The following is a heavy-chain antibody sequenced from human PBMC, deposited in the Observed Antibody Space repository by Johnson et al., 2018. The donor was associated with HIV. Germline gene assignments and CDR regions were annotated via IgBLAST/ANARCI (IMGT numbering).Heavy chain of an antibody. CDR3: AKGRWELLDGAFDI. D-gene: IGHD1-26*01. V-gene: IGHV3-23*04. CDR1: GFTFSDYY. Sequence: VQVVESGGGLIQPGGSLRLSCAASGFTFSDYYMSWIRQAPGKGLEWVSAIRGSGDSTYYADSVKGRFTISRDNSKNTLYVQMNSLRAEDTAAYYCAKGRWELLDGAFDIWGQGTMVTVSS. J-gene: IGHJ3*02. CDR2: IRGSGDST.